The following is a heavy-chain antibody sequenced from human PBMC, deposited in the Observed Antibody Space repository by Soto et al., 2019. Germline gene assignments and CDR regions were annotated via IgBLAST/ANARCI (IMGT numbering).Heavy chain of an antibody. V-gene: IGHV3-23*01. J-gene: IGHJ4*02. CDR2: IRSNTAVA. Sequence: GGSLRLSCAASGLTFSSYVMAWVRPAPGKGLEWVAAIRSNTAVAHYADSMGDRFTISRVNSANTIFLHMNSLRVEDSAVYFCAKASDGGWPYYFDSWGQGALVTVSS. CDR3: AKASDGGWPYYFDS. D-gene: IGHD2-15*01. CDR1: GLTFSSYV.